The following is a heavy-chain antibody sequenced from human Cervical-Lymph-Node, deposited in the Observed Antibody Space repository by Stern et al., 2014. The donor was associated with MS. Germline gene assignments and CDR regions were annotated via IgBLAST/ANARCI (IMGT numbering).Heavy chain of an antibody. Sequence: QVQLQESGPGPPPPPAPPPLTCTVSGGSFNNYYWSWIRQPPGKGLEWIGYIYQDGSTKYNPSLKSRVTISLHTSKKQFSLRLTSVTAADTAVYYCARVDDCSGGTCFSTSWFDPWGQGTLVTVSS. V-gene: IGHV4-59*07. CDR2: IYQDGST. CDR3: ARVDDCSGGTCFSTSWFDP. J-gene: IGHJ5*02. CDR1: GGSFNNYY. D-gene: IGHD2-15*01.